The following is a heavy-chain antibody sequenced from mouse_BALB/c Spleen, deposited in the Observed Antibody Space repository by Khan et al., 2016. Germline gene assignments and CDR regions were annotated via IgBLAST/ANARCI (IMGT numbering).Heavy chain of an antibody. CDR2: INPSTGYT. Sequence: QVQLKQSGAELAKPGASVKMSCKASGYTFTSYWMHWVKQRPGQGLEWIGYINPSTGYTEYNQKFKDKATLTADKSSSTAYMQLSSLTSEDSAVYYCASYSYGSSYFDYWGQGTTLTVSS. CDR3: ASYSYGSSYFDY. CDR1: GYTFTSYW. V-gene: IGHV1-7*01. D-gene: IGHD1-1*01. J-gene: IGHJ2*01.